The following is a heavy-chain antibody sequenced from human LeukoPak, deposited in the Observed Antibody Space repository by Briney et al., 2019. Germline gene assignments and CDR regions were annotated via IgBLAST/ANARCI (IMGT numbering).Heavy chain of an antibody. CDR1: GFXFSSYG. D-gene: IGHD3-22*01. CDR2: ISHDGGNE. J-gene: IGHJ2*01. CDR3: ARVHDSSGYYGYFDL. V-gene: IGHV3-30*03. Sequence: PGGSLRLSCAASGFXFSSYGIHWVRQAPGKGLEWVAVISHDGGNEYYADSVKGRFTISRDNSKSAVYLQMNSLRAEDTAVYYCARVHDSSGYYGYFDLWGRGTLVTVSS.